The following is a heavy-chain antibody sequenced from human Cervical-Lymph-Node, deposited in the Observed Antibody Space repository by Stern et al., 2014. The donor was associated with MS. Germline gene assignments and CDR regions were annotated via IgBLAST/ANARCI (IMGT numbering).Heavy chain of an antibody. D-gene: IGHD3-22*01. CDR3: AKEGGSGSYESYFDY. J-gene: IGHJ4*02. Sequence: DQLVESGGGVVQPGRSLRLSCAGSGFTFRNHGMQWVRQAPGKGLEWVADISSDGSVKHYADSVKGRFTLSRDNPRNTLYLQMNSLRVEDTAVYYCAKEGGSGSYESYFDYWGQGTLVTVSS. CDR2: ISSDGSVK. V-gene: IGHV3-30*18. CDR1: GFTFRNHG.